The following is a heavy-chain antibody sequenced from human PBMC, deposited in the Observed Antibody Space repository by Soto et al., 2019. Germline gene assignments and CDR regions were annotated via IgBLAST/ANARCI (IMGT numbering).Heavy chain of an antibody. J-gene: IGHJ4*02. Sequence: WWSLRLSCSASVFTCSSYGMHWFRQAPGKGLEWVAVTSYDGSNKYYADSVKGRFTISRDNSKNTLYLQMNSLRAEDTAVYYCAKLPGTTGPGGSDYWGQGTLVTVSS. CDR2: TSYDGSNK. D-gene: IGHD4-17*01. CDR3: AKLPGTTGPGGSDY. V-gene: IGHV3-30*18. CDR1: VFTCSSYG.